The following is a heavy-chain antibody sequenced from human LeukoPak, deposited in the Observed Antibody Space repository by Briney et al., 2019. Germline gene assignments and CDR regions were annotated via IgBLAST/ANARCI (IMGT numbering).Heavy chain of an antibody. J-gene: IGHJ5*02. Sequence: PGRFLRLSCAAPGFTLNGYWMHWVRQAPGKGLVWVSRINSDGSTTSYADSVKGRFTISRDNSKNTLYLQMNSLRAEDTAVYFCARVATGSYDWFDPWGQGTLVTVSS. CDR1: GFTLNGYW. V-gene: IGHV3-74*01. CDR2: INSDGSTT. D-gene: IGHD3-10*01. CDR3: ARVATGSYDWFDP.